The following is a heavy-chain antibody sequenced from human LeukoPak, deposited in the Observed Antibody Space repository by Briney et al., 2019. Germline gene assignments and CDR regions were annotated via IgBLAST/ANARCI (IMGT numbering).Heavy chain of an antibody. Sequence: GASVKVSCKASGYTFTGYYMHWVRQAPGQGLEWMGWINSNSGGTNYAQKFQGRVTMTRDTSISTAYMELSRLRSDDTAVYYCARDVEYYYGSGSYYFFDYWGQGTLVTVSS. D-gene: IGHD3-10*01. CDR3: ARDVEYYYGSGSYYFFDY. CDR1: GYTFTGYY. J-gene: IGHJ4*02. CDR2: INSNSGGT. V-gene: IGHV1-2*02.